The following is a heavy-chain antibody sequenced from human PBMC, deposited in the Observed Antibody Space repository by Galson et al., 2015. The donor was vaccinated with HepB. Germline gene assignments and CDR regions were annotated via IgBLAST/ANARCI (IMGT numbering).Heavy chain of an antibody. Sequence: SVKVSCKASGGTFSSYAISWVRQAPGQGLEWMGGIIPIFGTANYAQKFQGRVTTTADESTSTAYMELSSLRSEDTAVYYCARPYCSGGSCYRPGAFDIWGQGTMVTVSS. CDR2: IIPIFGTA. D-gene: IGHD2-15*01. CDR3: ARPYCSGGSCYRPGAFDI. CDR1: GGTFSSYA. V-gene: IGHV1-69*13. J-gene: IGHJ3*02.